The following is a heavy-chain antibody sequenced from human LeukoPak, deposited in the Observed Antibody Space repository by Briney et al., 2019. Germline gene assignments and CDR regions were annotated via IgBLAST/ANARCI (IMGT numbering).Heavy chain of an antibody. Sequence: GASVKVSCKASGYTFTGYYMHLVRQAPGQGLEWMGWINPNSGGTNYAQKFQGRVTMTRDTSISTAYMELSRLRSDDTAVYYCARVEYYDSSGYPSYEYFDYRGQGTLVTVSS. CDR1: GYTFTGYY. J-gene: IGHJ4*02. CDR2: INPNSGGT. CDR3: ARVEYYDSSGYPSYEYFDY. V-gene: IGHV1-2*02. D-gene: IGHD3-22*01.